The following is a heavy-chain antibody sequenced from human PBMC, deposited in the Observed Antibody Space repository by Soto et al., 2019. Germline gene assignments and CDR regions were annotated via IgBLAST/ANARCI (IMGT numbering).Heavy chain of an antibody. CDR2: ISSSSSVI. V-gene: IGHV3-48*01. J-gene: IGHJ6*03. Sequence: EVQLVGSGGGLVQPGGSLRLSCATSGFILSDSAMNWVRQAPGKGLEWVSYISSSSSVIDYADSVKGRFTVSRDNARNSLELQLARMRAEETAVYYCASVLSWGANWYYYMDVWGKGTTVTVS. D-gene: IGHD7-27*01. CDR3: ASVLSWGANWYYYMDV. CDR1: GFILSDSA.